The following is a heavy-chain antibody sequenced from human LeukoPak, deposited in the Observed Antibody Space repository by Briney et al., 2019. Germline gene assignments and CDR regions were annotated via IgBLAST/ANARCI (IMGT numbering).Heavy chain of an antibody. CDR1: GGSFSGYY. Sequence: SETLSLTCAVYGGSFSGYYWSWIRQPPGKGLEWIGEINHSGSTNYNPSLKSRVTISVDTSENQFSLKLSSVTAADTAVYYCARGDYYDSSGYYFLSYVDYWGQGTLVTVSS. CDR3: ARGDYYDSSGYYFLSYVDY. V-gene: IGHV4-34*01. CDR2: INHSGST. D-gene: IGHD3-22*01. J-gene: IGHJ4*02.